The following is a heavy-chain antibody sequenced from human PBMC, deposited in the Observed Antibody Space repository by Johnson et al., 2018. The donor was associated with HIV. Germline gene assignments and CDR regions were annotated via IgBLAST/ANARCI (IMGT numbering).Heavy chain of an antibody. CDR1: GFTFSCYD. CDR3: ARGGTYNWSPDRIGNAFDI. J-gene: IGHJ3*02. Sequence: EVQVVESGGGVVQPGRSLRLSCAASGFTFSCYDMYWVRQAPGKGLEWVSVIYSGGSTYYADSVKGRFTISRDNAKRSLFLQLSRLRAGDTGVYYCARGGTYNWSPDRIGNAFDIWGQGTTVTVSS. CDR2: IYSGGST. D-gene: IGHD1-20*01. V-gene: IGHV3-66*01.